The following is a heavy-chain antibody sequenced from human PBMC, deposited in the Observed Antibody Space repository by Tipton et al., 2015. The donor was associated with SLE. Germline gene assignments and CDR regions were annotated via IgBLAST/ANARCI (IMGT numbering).Heavy chain of an antibody. CDR3: ARGMVTWRGAILGVDV. Sequence: TLSLTCSVSGGSIRTYYWSWIRQPPGKGLEWIGYVYYSGSTMYNSSLRSRVTMAVDTSKNQFSLRMTSVTAADTAVYYCARGMVTWRGAILGVDVWGQGTTVNVSS. V-gene: IGHV4-59*08. D-gene: IGHD2-21*02. CDR1: GGSIRTYY. CDR2: VYYSGST. J-gene: IGHJ6*02.